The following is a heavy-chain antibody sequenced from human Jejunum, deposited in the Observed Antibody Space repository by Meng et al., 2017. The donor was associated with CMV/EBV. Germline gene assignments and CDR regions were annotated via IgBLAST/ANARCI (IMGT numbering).Heavy chain of an antibody. Sequence: GFTFSGSAMHWVRQASGKGLEWVGRIRGKAHSYATAYAASVKGRFTISRDESKNTAYLQMSSLKTEDTAVYYCTRADSSNYGFLFDSWGQGTLVTVSS. J-gene: IGHJ4*02. CDR2: IRGKAHSYAT. CDR3: TRADSSNYGFLFDS. D-gene: IGHD4-11*01. CDR1: GFTFSGSA. V-gene: IGHV3-73*01.